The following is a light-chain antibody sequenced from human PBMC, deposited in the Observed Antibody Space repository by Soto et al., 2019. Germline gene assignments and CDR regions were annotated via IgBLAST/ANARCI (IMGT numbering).Light chain of an antibody. CDR2: GNS. J-gene: IGLJ1*01. CDR3: QSYDSSFYV. Sequence: QSVLTQPPSVSGAPGQRVTISCTGSSSNIGAGYDVHWYQQLPGTAPKLLIYGNSNRPSGVPDRFSGSKSGTSASLAITGLQAEDEADYYCQSYDSSFYVFGTGTKLTAL. CDR1: SSNIGAGYD. V-gene: IGLV1-40*01.